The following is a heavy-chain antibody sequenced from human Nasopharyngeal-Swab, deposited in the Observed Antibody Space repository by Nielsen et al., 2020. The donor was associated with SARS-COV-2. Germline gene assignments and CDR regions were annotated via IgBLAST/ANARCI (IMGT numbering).Heavy chain of an antibody. CDR2: INHSGST. CDR3: ARGIRPGPRATRGRYFDS. V-gene: IGHV4-34*01. J-gene: IGHJ4*02. D-gene: IGHD1-26*01. Sequence: WIRQPPGKGLEWIGEINHSGSTNDNPSLKSRVTISVDTYKNQISLRLSSVTAADTAVYYCARGIRPGPRATRGRYFDSWGQGTLVTVSS.